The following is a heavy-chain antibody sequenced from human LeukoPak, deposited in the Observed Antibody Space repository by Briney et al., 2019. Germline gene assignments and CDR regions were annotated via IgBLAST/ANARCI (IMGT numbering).Heavy chain of an antibody. D-gene: IGHD6-19*01. CDR2: ISSSSSYI. V-gene: IGHV3-21*01. CDR1: GFTFSSYY. CDR3: AREVAVAGTPAFDY. J-gene: IGHJ4*02. Sequence: PGGSLRLSCAASGFTFSSYYMNWVRQAPGKGLEWVSSISSSSSYIYYADSVKGRFTISRDNAKNSLYLQMNSLRAEDTAVYYCAREVAVAGTPAFDYWGQGTLVTVSS.